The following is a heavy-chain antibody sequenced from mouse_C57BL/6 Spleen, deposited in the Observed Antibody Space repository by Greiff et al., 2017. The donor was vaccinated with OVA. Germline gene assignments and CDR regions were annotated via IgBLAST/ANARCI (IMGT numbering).Heavy chain of an antibody. J-gene: IGHJ1*03. CDR1: GFTFSDYG. V-gene: IGHV5-17*01. Sequence: EVQVVESGGGLVKPGGSLKLSCAASGFTFSDYGMHWVRQAPEKGLEWVAYISSGSSTIYYADTVKGRFTISRDNAKNTLFLQMTSLRSEDTAMYYCARPNSYYYGSSYWYFDVWGTGTTVTVSS. D-gene: IGHD1-1*01. CDR2: ISSGSSTI. CDR3: ARPNSYYYGSSYWYFDV.